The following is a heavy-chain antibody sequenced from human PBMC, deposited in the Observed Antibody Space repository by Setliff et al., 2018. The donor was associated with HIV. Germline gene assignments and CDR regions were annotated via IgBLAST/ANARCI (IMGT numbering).Heavy chain of an antibody. D-gene: IGHD6-19*01. CDR2: ISGYNGNT. CDR1: GYTFTTYG. Sequence: ASVKVSCKASGYTFTTYGITWVRQAPGQGLEWMGWISGYNGNTVYAQKFQGRVTITRNTSINTAYMELSNLRSEDTAVYYCARGRPFRGAVAGPAHFEYWGQGARVTVSS. J-gene: IGHJ4*02. CDR3: ARGRPFRGAVAGPAHFEY. V-gene: IGHV1-8*03.